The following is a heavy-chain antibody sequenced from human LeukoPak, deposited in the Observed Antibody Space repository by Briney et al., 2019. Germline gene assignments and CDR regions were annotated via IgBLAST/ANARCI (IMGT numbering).Heavy chain of an antibody. Sequence: SETLSLTCNVSGGSMNSNYWTWIRQPAGKGLEWIGRMNPSGGTNYNPSLKSRVTMSIDTSKNQFSLNLTSVTAADTAVYYCVRDPPSRQFGPWGQGTLVTVSS. CDR2: MNPSGGT. CDR3: VRDPPSRQFGP. CDR1: GGSMNSNY. J-gene: IGHJ5*02. V-gene: IGHV4-4*07.